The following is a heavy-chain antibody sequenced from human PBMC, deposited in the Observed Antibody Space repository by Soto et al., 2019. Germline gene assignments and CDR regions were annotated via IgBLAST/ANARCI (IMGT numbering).Heavy chain of an antibody. CDR3: ARGDSTDCSNGVCSFFYNHGMDV. D-gene: IGHD2-8*01. Sequence: ASVKVSCKASGYSFTDYHIHWVRQAPGQGLEWLGRINPKSGGTSTAQRFQGWVTMTTDTSISTASMELTRLTFDDTAIYYCARGDSTDCSNGVCSFFYNHGMDVWGQGTTVTVSS. J-gene: IGHJ6*02. V-gene: IGHV1-2*04. CDR1: GYSFTDYH. CDR2: INPKSGGT.